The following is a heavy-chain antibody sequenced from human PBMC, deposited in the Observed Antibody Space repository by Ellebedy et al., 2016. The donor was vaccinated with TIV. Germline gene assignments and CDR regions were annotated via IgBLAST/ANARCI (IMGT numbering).Heavy chain of an antibody. J-gene: IGHJ4*02. CDR1: GGSISSGGYY. CDR2: IYYSGST. CDR3: ARARDSSGYLGYFDY. V-gene: IGHV4-31*03. Sequence: SETLSLTXTVSGGSISSGGYYWSWIRQHPGKGLEWIGYIYYSGSTYYNPSLKSRVTISVDTSKNQFSLKLSSVTAADTAVYYCARARDSSGYLGYFDYWGQGTLVTVSS. D-gene: IGHD3-22*01.